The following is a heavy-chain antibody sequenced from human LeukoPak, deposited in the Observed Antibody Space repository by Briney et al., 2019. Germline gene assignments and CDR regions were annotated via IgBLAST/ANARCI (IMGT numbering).Heavy chain of an antibody. CDR2: IWPADSNT. D-gene: IGHD3-10*01. CDR1: GYSFTSYW. J-gene: IGHJ4*02. V-gene: IGHV5-51*01. Sequence: GESLKISCQTSGYSFTSYWIGWVRQPPGKGLEWMGMIWPADSNTKYPPSFQGQVTISADQSISTAYLQWSSLKASDTAMYYCARPGSGTIGIDYWGQGTLVTVSS. CDR3: ARPGSGTIGIDY.